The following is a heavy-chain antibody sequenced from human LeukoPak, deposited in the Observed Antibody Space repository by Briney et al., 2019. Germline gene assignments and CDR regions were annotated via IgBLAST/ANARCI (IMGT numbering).Heavy chain of an antibody. Sequence: PSETLSLTCAVYGGSFSGYYWSWIRQPPGKGLEWIGEINHSGSTNYNPSLKSRVTISVDTSKNQFSLKLSSVTAADTAVYYCARASRNWFDPWGQGTLVTVSS. J-gene: IGHJ5*02. CDR1: GGSFSGYY. CDR2: INHSGST. CDR3: ARASRNWFDP. V-gene: IGHV4-34*01.